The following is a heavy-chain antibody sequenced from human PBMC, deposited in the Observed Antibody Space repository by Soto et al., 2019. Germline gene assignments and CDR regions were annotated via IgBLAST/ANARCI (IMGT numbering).Heavy chain of an antibody. D-gene: IGHD5-12*01. CDR3: ATVPTNSYNWLDP. CDR1: GFTFNTYW. Sequence: EVQLVESGGTLVQPGGSLRLSCAASGFTFNTYWMHWVRQAPGKGLVWVSRINSDGTKTTYADSVKGRFTISRDNAKNTVYLQMNSLRAEDTAMYYCATVPTNSYNWLDPWGQGTLVTVSS. CDR2: INSDGTKT. J-gene: IGHJ5*02. V-gene: IGHV3-74*01.